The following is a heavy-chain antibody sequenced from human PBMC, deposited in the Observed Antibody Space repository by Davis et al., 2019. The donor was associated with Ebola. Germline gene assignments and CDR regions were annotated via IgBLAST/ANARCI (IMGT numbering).Heavy chain of an antibody. D-gene: IGHD3-3*01. Sequence: ASVQVSCKASGYTFTGYYMHWVRQAPGQGLECMGWINPSSGGTNYAQKFQGRVTMTWDTSISTAYLELSSLRSEDTAMYYCARHPRGSGSSNWFDPWGQGTLVTVSS. CDR3: ARHPRGSGSSNWFDP. CDR2: INPSSGGT. J-gene: IGHJ5*02. CDR1: GYTFTGYY. V-gene: IGHV1-2*02.